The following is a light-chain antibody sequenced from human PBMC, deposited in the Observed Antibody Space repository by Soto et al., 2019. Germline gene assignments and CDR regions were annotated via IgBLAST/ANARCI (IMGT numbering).Light chain of an antibody. CDR3: QSYDSSLSGNYV. CDR2: GNS. J-gene: IGLJ1*01. Sequence: QSVLTQPPSVSGAPGQRVTISCTGSSSNIGAGYDVHWYQQLPGTAPKLLIYGNSNRPSGVPDRFSGSKSGTSASLAITGLQAEDEADYYCQSYDSSLSGNYVFVTVPNLTVL. V-gene: IGLV1-40*01. CDR1: SSNIGAGYD.